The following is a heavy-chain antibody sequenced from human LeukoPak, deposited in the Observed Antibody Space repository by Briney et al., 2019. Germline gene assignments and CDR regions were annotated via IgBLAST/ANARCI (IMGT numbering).Heavy chain of an antibody. D-gene: IGHD2/OR15-2a*01. J-gene: IGHJ4*02. V-gene: IGHV1-18*01. Sequence: ASVKVSCKASGYSFSSYGISWVRQAPGQGLEWMGWISPYNNNTIYAQKFQGRVTMTTDTATAYMELRSLRSDDTAVYFCARDGDFFFDYWGQGTLVTVSS. CDR2: ISPYNNNT. CDR3: ARDGDFFFDY. CDR1: GYSFSSYG.